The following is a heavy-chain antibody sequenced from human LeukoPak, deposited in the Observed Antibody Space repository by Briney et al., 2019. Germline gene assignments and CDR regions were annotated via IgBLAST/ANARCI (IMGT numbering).Heavy chain of an antibody. CDR2: ISSSSCYI. CDR1: GFTFSSYS. CDR3: ARDSSGSYWGNDAFDI. V-gene: IGHV3-21*01. Sequence: GGSLRLSCAASGFTFSSYSMNWVRQAPGKGLEWVSSISSSSCYIYYADSVKGRFTISRDNAKNSLYLQMNSVRAEDTAVYYCARDSSGSYWGNDAFDIWGQGTMVAVSS. D-gene: IGHD1-26*01. J-gene: IGHJ3*02.